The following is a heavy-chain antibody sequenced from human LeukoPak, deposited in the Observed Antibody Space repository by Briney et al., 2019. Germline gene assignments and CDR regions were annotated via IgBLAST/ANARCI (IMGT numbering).Heavy chain of an antibody. D-gene: IGHD5-18*01. CDR3: ARDRDHGYSYGFVFDS. Sequence: PSETLSLTCTVSGGSMNTYYWTWIRQSAGKGLEWLGRMYHSGTTNYNSPLYNPSLSSRLTMSVDGAKNQFSLRLTSVTAADTAVYFCARDRDHGYSYGFVFDSWGQGSLVTVSS. J-gene: IGHJ4*02. V-gene: IGHV4-4*07. CDR1: GGSMNTYY. CDR2: MYHSGTT.